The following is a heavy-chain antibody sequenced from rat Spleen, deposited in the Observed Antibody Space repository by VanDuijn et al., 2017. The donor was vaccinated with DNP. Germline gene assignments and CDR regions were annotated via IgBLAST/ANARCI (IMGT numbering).Heavy chain of an antibody. Sequence: EVRLVESGGGLVQPGRSLKLSCAASGFTFSDYDMAWVRQAPTKGLEWVASISTSGGSTYYRDSVKGRFTVSRDNAKSTLYLQMDSLRSEDTATYYCARHYYDGSYYFDNWGQGVMVTVSS. CDR1: GFTFSDYD. CDR2: ISTSGGST. D-gene: IGHD1-12*02. J-gene: IGHJ2*01. V-gene: IGHV5-25*01. CDR3: ARHYYDGSYYFDN.